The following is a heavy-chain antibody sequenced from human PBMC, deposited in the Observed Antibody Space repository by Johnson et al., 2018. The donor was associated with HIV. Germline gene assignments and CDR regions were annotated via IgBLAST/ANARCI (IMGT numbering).Heavy chain of an antibody. V-gene: IGHV3-52*01. CDR2: MKCDGSEK. J-gene: IGHJ3*02. CDR1: GFTFSSYG. D-gene: IGHD2-15*01. Sequence: VQLVESGGGVVQPGRSLRLSCAASGFTFSSYGMHWVRQAPGTGLEWVADMKCDGSEKYYVESVKGRLPISRDNAKNSLYLQVNSLRAEDTSVYYCAWSCYNDAFDIWGQGTMVTVSS. CDR3: AWSCYNDAFDI.